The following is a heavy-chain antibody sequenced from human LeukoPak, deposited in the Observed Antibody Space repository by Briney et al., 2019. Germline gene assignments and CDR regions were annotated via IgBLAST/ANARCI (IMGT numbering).Heavy chain of an antibody. D-gene: IGHD3-3*01. CDR3: ARQGITIFGVVNDY. J-gene: IGHJ4*02. Sequence: PGGSLRLSCAASGFTFSGSAMHWVRQASGKGLEWVGRIRSKANSYATAYAASVKGRFTISRDDSKNSLYLQMNSLRAEDTAVYYCARQGITIFGVVNDYWGQGTLVTVSS. CDR2: IRSKANSYAT. CDR1: GFTFSGSA. V-gene: IGHV3-73*01.